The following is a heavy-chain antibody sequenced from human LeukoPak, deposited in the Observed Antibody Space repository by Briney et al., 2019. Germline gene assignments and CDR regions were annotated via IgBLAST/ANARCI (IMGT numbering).Heavy chain of an antibody. J-gene: IGHJ3*02. CDR1: GYTLTELS. V-gene: IGHV1-24*01. D-gene: IGHD1-14*01. CDR3: ATAKYLGRPGAFDI. CDR2: FDPEDGET. Sequence: ASVKVSCKVSGYTLTELSMHWVRQAPGKGLEWMGGFDPEDGETIYAQKFQGRVTMTEDTSTDTAYMELSSLRSEDTAVYYCATAKYLGRPGAFDIWGQGTMVTVSS.